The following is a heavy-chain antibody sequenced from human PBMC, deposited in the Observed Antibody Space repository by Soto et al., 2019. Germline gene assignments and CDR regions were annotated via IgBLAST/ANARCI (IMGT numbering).Heavy chain of an antibody. V-gene: IGHV1-18*01. CDR2: ISAYNGNT. J-gene: IGHJ5*02. D-gene: IGHD3-16*02. CDR1: GYTFTSYG. CDR3: ANHANRMITFGGVIVNNWFDP. Sequence: ASVKVSCKASGYTFTSYGISWVRQAPGQGLEWLGWISAYNGNTSYAQKFQGRVTMTTDTSTSTAYMELRSLRSDDTAVYYCANHANRMITFGGVIVNNWFDPWGQGTLVTVSS.